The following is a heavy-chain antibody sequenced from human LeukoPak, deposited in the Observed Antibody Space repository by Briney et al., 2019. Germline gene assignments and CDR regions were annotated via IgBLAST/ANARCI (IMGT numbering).Heavy chain of an antibody. CDR2: IRYDGSNK. D-gene: IGHD5-18*01. J-gene: IGHJ4*02. CDR1: GFTFSSYG. CDR3: AKATTRYSYGSLY. V-gene: IGHV3-30*02. Sequence: QAGRSLRLSCAASGFTFSSYGMRWVRQAPGEGLEWVAFIRYDGSNKYYADSVKGRFTIFRDNSKNALYLQMSSLRAEDTAVYYCAKATTRYSYGSLYWGQGTLVTVSS.